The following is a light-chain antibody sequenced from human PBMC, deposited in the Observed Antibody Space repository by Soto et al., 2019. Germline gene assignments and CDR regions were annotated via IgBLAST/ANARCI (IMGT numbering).Light chain of an antibody. V-gene: IGKV3-15*01. CDR2: GAS. J-gene: IGKJ1*01. CDR1: QSVRSN. Sequence: EIVLTQSPVTLSVSPGERATLSCRASQSVRSNLAWYQQKPGQAPKVLIHGASTRAAAIPARLSGSGSGTDFTLTISSLQSEDFAVYYCQQYYNWPRTFGQGTKVDNK. CDR3: QQYYNWPRT.